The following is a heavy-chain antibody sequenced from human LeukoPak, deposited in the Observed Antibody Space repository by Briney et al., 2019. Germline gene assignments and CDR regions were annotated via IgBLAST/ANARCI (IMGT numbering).Heavy chain of an antibody. Sequence: TLSLTCTVSGGSISSGSYYWSWIRQPAGKGLEWIGRIYTSGSTNYNPSLKSRVTISVDTSKNQFSLKLSSVTAADTAVYYCARVRDSYGYYYYMDVWGKGTTVTISS. V-gene: IGHV4-61*02. CDR1: GGSISSGSYY. CDR2: IYTSGST. J-gene: IGHJ6*03. CDR3: ARVRDSYGYYYYMDV. D-gene: IGHD5-18*01.